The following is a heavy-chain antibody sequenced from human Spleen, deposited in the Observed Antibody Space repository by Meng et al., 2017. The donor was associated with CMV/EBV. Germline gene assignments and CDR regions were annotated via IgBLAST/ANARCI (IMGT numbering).Heavy chain of an antibody. CDR3: ARGLPYYYDSSGYYFDY. CDR1: GFTFSRYW. D-gene: IGHD3-22*01. V-gene: IGHV3-7*01. Sequence: GESLKISCAASGFTFSRYWMTWVRQAPGKGLEWVANIKQDGSEKYYVDSVKGRFTISRDNAKNSLYLQMNSLRAEDTAVYYCARGLPYYYDSSGYYFDYWGQGTLVTVSS. CDR2: IKQDGSEK. J-gene: IGHJ4*02.